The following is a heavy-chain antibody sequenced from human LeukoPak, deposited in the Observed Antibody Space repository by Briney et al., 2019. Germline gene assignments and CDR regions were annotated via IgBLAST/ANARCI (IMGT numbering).Heavy chain of an antibody. V-gene: IGHV4-59*08. CDR1: GGSISSYY. D-gene: IGHD6-19*01. J-gene: IGHJ4*02. CDR2: IYYSGST. Sequence: SETLSLTCTVSGGSISSYYWSWIRQTPGKGLEWIGYIYYSGSTNYNPSLKSRVTISVDTSKNQFSLKLSSVTAADTAVYYCARLHSSGWYFDYWGQGTLVTVSS. CDR3: ARLHSSGWYFDY.